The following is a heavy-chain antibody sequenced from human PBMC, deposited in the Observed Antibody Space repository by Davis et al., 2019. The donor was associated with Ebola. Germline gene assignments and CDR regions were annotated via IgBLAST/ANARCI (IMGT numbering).Heavy chain of an antibody. CDR3: ARARGYCSSNSCYTYAFDI. J-gene: IGHJ3*02. CDR1: GYTFTIYD. Sequence: AASVKVSCKASGYTFTIYDIIWVRQAPGQGLEWMGWISPYNGNTNYAQKLQGRVTMTTDTYTSTAYMELRSLRSDDTAVYSCARARGYCSSNSCYTYAFDIWGQGTMVTVSS. CDR2: ISPYNGNT. V-gene: IGHV1-18*04. D-gene: IGHD2-2*02.